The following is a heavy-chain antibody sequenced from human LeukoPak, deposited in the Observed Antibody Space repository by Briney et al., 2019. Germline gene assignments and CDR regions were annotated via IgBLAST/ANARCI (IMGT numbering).Heavy chain of an antibody. CDR2: IKRKTDGGTT. CDR1: GFTFTNAH. V-gene: IGHV3-15*01. J-gene: IGHJ4*02. CDR3: TTNTVE. Sequence: PGGSLRLSCAASGFTFTNAHMSWVRQAPGKGLEWLGRIKRKTDGGTTDYAAPVEGRFTISRDDSENSLYLQMNSLKTEDTAMYYCTTNTVEWGQGTLVTVSS. D-gene: IGHD4-17*01.